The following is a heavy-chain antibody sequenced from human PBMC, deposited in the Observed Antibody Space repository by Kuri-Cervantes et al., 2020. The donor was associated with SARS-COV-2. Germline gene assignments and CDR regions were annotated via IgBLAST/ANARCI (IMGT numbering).Heavy chain of an antibody. CDR1: GFTFSSYS. V-gene: IGHV3-21*01. Sequence: GGSLRLSCAASGFTFSSYSMNGVCQAPGKGLEWVSSISSSSSYIYYADSVKGRFAISRDNAKNSLYLQMNSLKAEDTAVYYCARVTTVTEGYWGQGTLVTVSS. J-gene: IGHJ4*02. CDR3: ARVTTVTEGY. CDR2: ISSSSSYI. D-gene: IGHD4-11*01.